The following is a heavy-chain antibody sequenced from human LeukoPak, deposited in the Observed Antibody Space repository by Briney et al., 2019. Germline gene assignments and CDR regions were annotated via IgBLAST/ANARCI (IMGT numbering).Heavy chain of an antibody. CDR2: VHYSGTA. CDR1: DGSITNYD. J-gene: IGHJ4*02. D-gene: IGHD4-17*01. Sequence: SETLSLTCTVSDGSITNYDWSWVRQPPGKGLEFIGHVHYSGTANYNPSLRSRVTISIDTPKKHFFLKLKSVTAADTAVYYCARGYGDFRVEGRYFHSWGQGTLVTVSS. CDR3: ARGYGDFRVEGRYFHS. V-gene: IGHV4-59*01.